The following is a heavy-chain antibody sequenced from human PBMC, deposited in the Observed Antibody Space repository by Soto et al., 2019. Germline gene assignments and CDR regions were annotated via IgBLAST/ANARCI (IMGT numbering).Heavy chain of an antibody. Sequence: GGSLRLSCAASGFTFSTYWMHWVRQAPGKGLVWVSRINSDRSSTNYADSVKGRFTVSRDNTKNTFSLQMNSLRAEDTALYYCAKRKRSESPEGNYYYYMDVWGKGTTVTVSS. J-gene: IGHJ6*03. CDR3: AKRKRSESPEGNYYYYMDV. CDR1: GFTFSTYW. V-gene: IGHV3-74*01. CDR2: INSDRSST. D-gene: IGHD3-10*01.